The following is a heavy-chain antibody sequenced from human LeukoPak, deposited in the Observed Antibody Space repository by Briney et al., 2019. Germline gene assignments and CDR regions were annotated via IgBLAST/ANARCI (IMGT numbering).Heavy chain of an antibody. V-gene: IGHV1-18*01. CDR2: ISPYNGNT. Sequence: ASVKVSFKASGYTFTNYHFSWVRQAPGQGLEWMGWISPYNGNTNYAQKFHGRVAMTTDTSTSTAYMELTSLRSDDTAIYYCARGDSTPDYWGQGTLVTVSS. D-gene: IGHD2-21*01. J-gene: IGHJ4*02. CDR3: ARGDSTPDY. CDR1: GYTFTNYH.